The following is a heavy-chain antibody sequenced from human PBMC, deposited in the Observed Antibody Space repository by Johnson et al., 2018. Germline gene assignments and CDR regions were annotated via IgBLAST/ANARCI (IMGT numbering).Heavy chain of an antibody. CDR2: ISGGSDYT. D-gene: IGHD1-1*01. J-gene: IGHJ3*02. Sequence: VQLVESGGGLVQPGGSLRLSCASSGFIFSNHAMTWVRQAPGKGLEWVSTISGGSDYTFYADSVRSRFTTSRDDSKNTLYLQMNNLRVEDTAIYYCAKDFVRGNGVFDPFDIWGQGTVVTISS. CDR3: AKDFVRGNGVFDPFDI. V-gene: IGHV3-23*04. CDR1: GFIFSNHA.